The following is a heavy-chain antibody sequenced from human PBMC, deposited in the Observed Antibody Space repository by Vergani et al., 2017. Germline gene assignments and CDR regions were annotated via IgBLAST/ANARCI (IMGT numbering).Heavy chain of an antibody. J-gene: IGHJ3*02. V-gene: IGHV3-23*04. CDR2: ISGSGGST. D-gene: IGHD6-13*01. Sequence: EVQLVESGGGLVQPGGSLRLSCAASRFTFSSYAMNWVRQAPGKGLEWVSGISGSGGSTHYADSVKGRFTISRDNSKSTLYLQMNSLRAEDTAIYYCAKVPHLETGYSSSWPRVDAFDIWGQGTMVTVSS. CDR1: RFTFSSYA. CDR3: AKVPHLETGYSSSWPRVDAFDI.